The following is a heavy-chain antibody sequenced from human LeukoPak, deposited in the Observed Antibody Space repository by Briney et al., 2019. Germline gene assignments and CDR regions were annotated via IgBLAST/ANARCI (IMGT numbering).Heavy chain of an antibody. J-gene: IGHJ4*02. D-gene: IGHD2-21*02. CDR3: ASDANLVVTAIPAFDY. CDR2: IIPILGIA. CDR1: GGTFSSYA. V-gene: IGHV1-69*04. Sequence: ASVKVSCKASGGTFSSYAISWVRQAPGQGLEWMGRIIPILGIANYAQKFQGRVTITADKSTSTAYMELSSLRSEDTAVYYCASDANLVVTAIPAFDYWGQGTLVTVSS.